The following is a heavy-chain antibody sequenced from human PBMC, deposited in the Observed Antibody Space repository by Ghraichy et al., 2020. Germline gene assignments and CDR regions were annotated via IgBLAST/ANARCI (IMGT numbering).Heavy chain of an antibody. CDR1: GFTFSGYS. CDR3: ARGFSSLGYYYYGMDV. CDR2: ISGSSSTI. J-gene: IGHJ6*02. Sequence: LSLTCAASGFTFSGYSMNWVRQAPGKGLEWVSYISGSSSTINNADSVKGRFTISRDNAKNSLYLQMNSLRDEDTAVYYCARGFSSLGYYYYGMDVWGQGTTVTVSS. V-gene: IGHV3-48*02. D-gene: IGHD3-16*01.